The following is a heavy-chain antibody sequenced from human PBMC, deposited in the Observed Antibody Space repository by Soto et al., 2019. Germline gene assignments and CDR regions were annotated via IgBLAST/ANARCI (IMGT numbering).Heavy chain of an antibody. CDR1: GGSIYRSGYY. Sequence: SEALSLTCTVSGGSIYRSGYYWGWILQPPGRGLEWIGNIDYNGVTYSNPSLKSRLTISRDTSKNQFSLKLTSVTAADTALYYCGKVLVGATGHTDSDSWGPGTLVTVS. D-gene: IGHD2-15*01. V-gene: IGHV4-39*01. J-gene: IGHJ4*02. CDR2: IDYNGVT. CDR3: GKVLVGATGHTDSDS.